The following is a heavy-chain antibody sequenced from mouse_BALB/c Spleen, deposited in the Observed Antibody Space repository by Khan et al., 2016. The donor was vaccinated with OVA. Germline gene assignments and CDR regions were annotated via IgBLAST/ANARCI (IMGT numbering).Heavy chain of an antibody. CDR1: GFSLNNYS. CDR2: IWSAGST. V-gene: IGHV2-2*02. J-gene: IGHJ3*01. Sequence: QVQLKQSGPGLVQPSQSLSITCTASGFSLNNYSVHWVRQSPGKGLEWLGVIWSAGSTDYNAAFISRLTISKDNSRSQVFCKMNSLQPNDTAIYSCAERGYDYGRGALFAYWGQGTLVTVSA. CDR3: AERGYDYGRGALFAY. D-gene: IGHD2-4*01.